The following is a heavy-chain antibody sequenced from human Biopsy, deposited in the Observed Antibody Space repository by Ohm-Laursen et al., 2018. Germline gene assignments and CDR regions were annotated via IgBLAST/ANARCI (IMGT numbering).Heavy chain of an antibody. J-gene: IGHJ6*02. CDR1: GESFNGYY. CDR3: VRGVDYYDPYHYYALDV. D-gene: IGHD3-22*01. CDR2: INHSGRT. Sequence: SETLSLTCPVYGESFNGYYWSWIRQTPGKGPEWIGEINHSGRTNYNPSLKSRVTISVDTSKNQFSLKVRSVTAADTAVYYCVRGVDYYDPYHYYALDVWGQGTTVTVSS. V-gene: IGHV4-34*01.